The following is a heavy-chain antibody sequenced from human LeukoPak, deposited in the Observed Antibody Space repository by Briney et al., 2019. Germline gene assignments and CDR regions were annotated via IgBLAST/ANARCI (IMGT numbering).Heavy chain of an antibody. D-gene: IGHD6-19*01. CDR2: IYSGGST. Sequence: GGSLRLSCVASGFTVSSNYMSWVRQAPGKGLEWVSVIYSGGSTYYADSVKVRFTISRDSSKTTLYLHMNSLRAEDTAVYYCARGGYSSGWLSLYYFDYWGQGTLVTVSS. CDR1: GFTVSSNY. J-gene: IGHJ4*02. V-gene: IGHV3-66*01. CDR3: ARGGYSSGWLSLYYFDY.